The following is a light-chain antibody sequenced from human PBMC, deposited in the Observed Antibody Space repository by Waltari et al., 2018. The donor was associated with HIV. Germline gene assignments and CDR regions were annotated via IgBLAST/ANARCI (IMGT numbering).Light chain of an antibody. V-gene: IGLV7-46*01. CDR1: TGPVTSGHH. CDR2: DTT. CDR3: SSYAGGV. Sequence: QAVVTQEPSLTVSPGGTVTLTCGSSTGPVTSGHHPYWFQQRPGQAPRTLIYDTTNKHSWTPARFSGSLLGGKAALTVSGLQAEDEADYYCSSYAGGVFGGGTKLTVL. J-gene: IGLJ3*02.